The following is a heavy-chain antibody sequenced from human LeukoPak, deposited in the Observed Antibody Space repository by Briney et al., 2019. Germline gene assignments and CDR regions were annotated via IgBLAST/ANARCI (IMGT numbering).Heavy chain of an antibody. J-gene: IGHJ6*03. CDR3: ARTNIVGATTNSYYYYMDV. V-gene: IGHV1-46*01. CDR2: INPSGGST. D-gene: IGHD1-26*01. Sequence: ASVTVSCKASGYTFTSYYMHWVRQAPGQGLEWMGIINPSGGSTSYAQKFQGRVTMTRDMSTSTVYMELSSLRSEDTAVYYCARTNIVGATTNSYYYYMDVWGKGTTVTVSS. CDR1: GYTFTSYY.